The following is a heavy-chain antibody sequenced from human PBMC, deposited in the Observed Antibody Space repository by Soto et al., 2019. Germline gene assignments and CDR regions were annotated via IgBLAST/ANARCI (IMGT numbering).Heavy chain of an antibody. CDR1: GFTFSSYD. CDR3: ARGYYYGSGRYYFDY. V-gene: IGHV3-13*01. D-gene: IGHD3-10*01. J-gene: IGHJ4*02. Sequence: VGSLRLSCAASGFTFSSYDMHWVRQATGKGLEWVSAIGTAGDTYYPGSVKGRFTISRENAKNSLYLQMNSLRAGDTAVYYCARGYYYGSGRYYFDYWGQGTLVTVSS. CDR2: IGTAGDT.